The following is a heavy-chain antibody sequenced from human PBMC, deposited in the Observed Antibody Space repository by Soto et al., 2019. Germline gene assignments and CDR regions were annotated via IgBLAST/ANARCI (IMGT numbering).Heavy chain of an antibody. J-gene: IGHJ4*02. V-gene: IGHV4-61*01. CDR1: GGSVSSGSDY. Sequence: SETPSLTCTVSGGSVSSGSDYWSWIRQPPGKGLEWIGHIYNSESTNYNPSLKSRVTISADTSKSQFSLKLTSMTAADTAVYFCARVKGYTYGYDPRYYFDYWGQGTLVTVS. CDR3: ARVKGYTYGYDPRYYFDY. D-gene: IGHD5-18*01. CDR2: IYNSEST.